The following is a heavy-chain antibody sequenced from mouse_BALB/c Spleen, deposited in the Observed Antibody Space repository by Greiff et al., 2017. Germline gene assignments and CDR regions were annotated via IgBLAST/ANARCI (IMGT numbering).Heavy chain of an antibody. CDR3: ARDYYGSFYAMDY. CDR2: IWAGGST. D-gene: IGHD1-1*01. J-gene: IGHJ4*01. V-gene: IGHV2-9*02. Sequence: VQLKESGPGLVAPSQSLSITCTVSGFSLTSYGVHWVRQPPGKGLEWLGVIWAGGSTNYNSALMSRLSISKDNSKSQVFLKMNSLQTDDTAMYYCARDYYGSFYAMDYWGQGTSVTVSS. CDR1: GFSLTSYG.